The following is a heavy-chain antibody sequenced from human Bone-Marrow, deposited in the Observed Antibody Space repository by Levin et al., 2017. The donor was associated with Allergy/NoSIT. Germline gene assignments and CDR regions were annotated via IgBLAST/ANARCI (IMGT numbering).Heavy chain of an antibody. D-gene: IGHD4-23*01. CDR2: ISYDGSNK. V-gene: IGHV3-30*04. J-gene: IGHJ3*02. Sequence: GGSLRLSCAASGFTFSRYAMYWVRQAPGKGLEWVAVISYDGSNKYYADSVKGRFTISRDNSKNTLYLQTNSLRAEDTAVYYCARDPATVITESSAFDIWGQGTMVTVSS. CDR3: ARDPATVITESSAFDI. CDR1: GFTFSRYA.